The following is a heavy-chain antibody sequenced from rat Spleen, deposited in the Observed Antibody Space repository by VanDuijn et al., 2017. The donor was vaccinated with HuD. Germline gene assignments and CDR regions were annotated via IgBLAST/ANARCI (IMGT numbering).Heavy chain of an antibody. CDR1: GFSLTSYN. CDR2: IWRNGNT. Sequence: QVQLKESGPGLLLSSETLSLTCTVSGFSLTSYNVHWVRQPPGKGLEWMGIIWRNGNTDYNSALKSRLSINRDTSKSQVFLKMNSLQTDDTAKYFCARQTLWISDWYFDFWGPGTMVTVSS. D-gene: IGHD1-7*01. CDR3: ARQTLWISDWYFDF. J-gene: IGHJ1*01. V-gene: IGHV2-52*01.